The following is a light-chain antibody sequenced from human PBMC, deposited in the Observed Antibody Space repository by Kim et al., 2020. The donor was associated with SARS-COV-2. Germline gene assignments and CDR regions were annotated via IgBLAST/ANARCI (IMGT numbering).Light chain of an antibody. V-gene: IGKV3-20*01. Sequence: SPGERATLSCRASQSVSSTYLTWYQQKPGQAPRLLIYSASSRATGIPDRFSGSGSGTDFTLTISRLEPEDFAVYYCQQYGSSPRYTFGQGTKLEI. J-gene: IGKJ2*01. CDR3: QQYGSSPRYT. CDR2: SAS. CDR1: QSVSSTY.